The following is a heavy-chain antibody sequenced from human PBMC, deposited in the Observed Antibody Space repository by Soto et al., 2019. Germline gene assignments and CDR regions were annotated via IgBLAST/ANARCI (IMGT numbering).Heavy chain of an antibody. CDR2: IYCSGST. CDR3: ARRRLSGIAVAPPDYYYYGMDV. D-gene: IGHD6-19*01. Sequence: SETLSLTCTVSGGSISSSSYYWGWIRQPPGKGLEWIGSIYCSGSTYYNPSLKSRVTISVDTSKNQFSLKLSSVTAADTAVYYCARRRLSGIAVAPPDYYYYGMDVWGQGTTVTVSS. V-gene: IGHV4-39*01. CDR1: GGSISSSSYY. J-gene: IGHJ6*02.